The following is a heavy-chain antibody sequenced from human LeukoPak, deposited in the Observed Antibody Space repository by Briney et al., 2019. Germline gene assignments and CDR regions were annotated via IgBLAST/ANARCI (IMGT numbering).Heavy chain of an antibody. D-gene: IGHD4-17*01. CDR1: GFTFSSYG. Sequence: GGSLSLSCAASGFTFSSYGMHWVRQAPGKGLEWVAFISYDGRNKYSADSVKGRFAISRDNSKNTLFLQMNSLRAEDTAVYYCAKPRPYGDYAGDYYYYGMDVWGQGTTVTVSS. J-gene: IGHJ6*02. CDR2: ISYDGRNK. V-gene: IGHV3-30*18. CDR3: AKPRPYGDYAGDYYYYGMDV.